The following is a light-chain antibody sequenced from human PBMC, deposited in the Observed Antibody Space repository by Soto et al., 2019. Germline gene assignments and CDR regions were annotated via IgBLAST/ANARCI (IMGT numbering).Light chain of an antibody. CDR1: QSVLYSSNNKNY. V-gene: IGKV4-1*01. CDR3: QQYYSPPPT. Sequence: DIVMTQSPDSLAVSLGERATINCKSSQSVLYSSNNKNYLAWYQQKPGQPPKLLIYWASTRESGVPDRFSGSGSGTDFTLNISSLQAEDVAVYYCQQYYSPPPTFGGATKVEIK. CDR2: WAS. J-gene: IGKJ4*01.